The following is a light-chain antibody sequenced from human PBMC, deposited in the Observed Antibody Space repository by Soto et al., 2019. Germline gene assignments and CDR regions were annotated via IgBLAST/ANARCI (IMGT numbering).Light chain of an antibody. CDR2: EVS. CDR3: SSYTSSSTLEV. Sequence: QSALTQPASVSGSPGQSITISCTGTSSDVGGYNYVSWYQQHPGKAPKLMIYEVSNRPSGVSNRFSGSKSGNTASLTISGLQAEDEADYSCSSYTSSSTLEVFGTGTKGTVL. J-gene: IGLJ1*01. CDR1: SSDVGGYNY. V-gene: IGLV2-14*01.